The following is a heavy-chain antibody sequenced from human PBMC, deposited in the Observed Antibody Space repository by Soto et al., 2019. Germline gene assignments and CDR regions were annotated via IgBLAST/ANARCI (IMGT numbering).Heavy chain of an antibody. J-gene: IGHJ6*02. V-gene: IGHV1-2*04. CDR1: GYTFTSYD. CDR2: INPNSGGT. Sequence: ASVKVSCKASGYTFTSYDINWVRQATGQGLEWMGWINPNSGGTNYAQKFQGWVTMTRDTSISTAYMELSRLRSDDTAVYYCARGSGWYYYYYGMDVWGQGITVTVSS. CDR3: ARGSGWYYYYYGMDV. D-gene: IGHD6-19*01.